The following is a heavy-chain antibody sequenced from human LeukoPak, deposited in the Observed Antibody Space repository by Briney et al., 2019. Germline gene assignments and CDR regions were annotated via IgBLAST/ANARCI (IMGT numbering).Heavy chain of an antibody. CDR2: IRQDGDEK. D-gene: IGHD2-8*02. V-gene: IGHV3-7*01. CDR1: GFIFNSHW. J-gene: IGHJ2*01. Sequence: GGSLRLSCAGSGFIFNSHWMTWVRQAPGMGLEWVGNIRQDGDEKFYADSVRGRFTISRDNAKNSLYLHLNSLRAEDTAIYYCARVRTEWYIDLWGRGTLVIVSP. CDR3: ARVRTEWYIDL.